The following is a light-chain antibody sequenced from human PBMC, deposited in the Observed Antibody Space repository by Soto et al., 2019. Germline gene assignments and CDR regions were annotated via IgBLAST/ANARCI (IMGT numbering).Light chain of an antibody. CDR2: RNN. V-gene: IGLV1-47*01. CDR3: AAWDDSLSGPV. Sequence: QLVLTQPPSASGTPGQRVTISCSGSSSNSGSNYVYWYQQLPGTAPKLLIYRNNQRPSGVPDRFSGSKSGTSASLAISGLRSEDEADYYCAAWDDSLSGPVFGGGTQLTVL. J-gene: IGLJ7*01. CDR1: SSNSGSNY.